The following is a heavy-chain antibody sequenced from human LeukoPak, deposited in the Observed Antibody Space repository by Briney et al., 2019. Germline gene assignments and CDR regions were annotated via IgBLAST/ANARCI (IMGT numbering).Heavy chain of an antibody. J-gene: IGHJ4*02. D-gene: IGHD2-2*01. Sequence: ASVKVSCKASGYTFADYYIHWVRQAPGQGPEWMGLINPNTGGTNYAQKLQGRVTMTRDTSITTAYMELSRLRSDDTAVYYCARRPIVGVPAPIDYWGQGNLVTVSS. CDR3: ARRPIVGVPAPIDY. V-gene: IGHV1-2*02. CDR1: GYTFADYY. CDR2: INPNTGGT.